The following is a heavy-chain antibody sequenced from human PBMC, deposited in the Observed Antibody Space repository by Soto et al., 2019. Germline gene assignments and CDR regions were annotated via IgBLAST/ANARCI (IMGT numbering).Heavy chain of an antibody. CDR1: GFTFSSYS. CDR3: ARGGYSYGLVVDAFDI. V-gene: IGHV3-21*01. CDR2: ISSSSSYI. J-gene: IGHJ3*02. Sequence: GGSLRLSCAASGFTFSSYSMNWVRQAPGKGLEWVSSISSSSSYIYYADSVKGRFTISRDNAKNSLYLQMNSLRAEDTAVYYCARGGYSYGLVVDAFDISGQGTMVTVS. D-gene: IGHD5-18*01.